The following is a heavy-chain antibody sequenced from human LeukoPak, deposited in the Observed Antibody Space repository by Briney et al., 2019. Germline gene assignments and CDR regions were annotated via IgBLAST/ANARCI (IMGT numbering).Heavy chain of an antibody. Sequence: SQTLSLTCTVSGDSINGGGYYWSWIRQHPGKGLEWIGYIYYSGSTYYNPSLKSRVTISVDTSKNQFSLKLSSVTAADTAVYYCARGHLEVRRGYFDLWGRGTLVTVSS. CDR2: IYYSGST. CDR3: ARGHLEVRRGYFDL. CDR1: GDSINGGGYY. J-gene: IGHJ2*01. V-gene: IGHV4-31*03. D-gene: IGHD1-1*01.